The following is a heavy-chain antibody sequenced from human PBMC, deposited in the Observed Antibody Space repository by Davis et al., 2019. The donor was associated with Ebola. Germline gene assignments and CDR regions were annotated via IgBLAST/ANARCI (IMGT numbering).Heavy chain of an antibody. CDR1: GDSISSRDYC. CDR2: NWYRGET. D-gene: IGHD3-16*01. V-gene: IGHV4-39*07. Sequence: PSETLSLTCSVSGDSISSRDYCWGWVRQSPGKGLEWIGSNWYRGETYYNPSLKSRVTISRDPSQHQFSLSLTSVTAADTAVYNCARNPPAVYYFDWWGQGILVTVSS. J-gene: IGHJ4*02. CDR3: ARNPPAVYYFDW.